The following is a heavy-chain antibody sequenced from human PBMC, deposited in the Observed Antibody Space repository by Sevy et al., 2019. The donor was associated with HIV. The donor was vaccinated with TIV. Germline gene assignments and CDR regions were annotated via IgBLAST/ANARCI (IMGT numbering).Heavy chain of an antibody. CDR1: GGSISSGGYY. V-gene: IGHV4-31*03. Sequence: SETLSLTCTVSGGSISSGGYYWSWIRQHPGKGLEWIGYIYYSGSTYYNPSLKSRVTISADTSKNQFSLKLSSVTAADTAVYYCASSNSQDSGYENQYYYYGMDVWGQGTTVTVSS. D-gene: IGHD5-12*01. CDR3: ASSNSQDSGYENQYYYYGMDV. J-gene: IGHJ6*02. CDR2: IYYSGST.